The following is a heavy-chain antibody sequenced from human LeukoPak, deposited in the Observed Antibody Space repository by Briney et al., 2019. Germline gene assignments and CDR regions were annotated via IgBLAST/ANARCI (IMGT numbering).Heavy chain of an antibody. CDR2: IHYSGST. Sequence: SETLSLTCTVSGGSITSSSYYWGWIRQPPGKGLEWIGSIHYSGSTYYNPSLKSRVTISVDTSKNQFSLKLSSVTAADTAVYYCARLSLKVLEWSPTKGKETRYFDNWGQGTLVTVSS. V-gene: IGHV4-39*07. CDR1: GGSITSSSYY. J-gene: IGHJ4*02. CDR3: ARLSLKVLEWSPTKGKETRYFDN. D-gene: IGHD3-3*01.